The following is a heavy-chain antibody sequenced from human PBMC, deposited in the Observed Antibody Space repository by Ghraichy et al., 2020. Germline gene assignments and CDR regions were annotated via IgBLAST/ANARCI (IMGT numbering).Heavy chain of an antibody. CDR2: IYYSGNT. J-gene: IGHJ6*03. CDR1: GGSMNNHY. V-gene: IGHV4-59*11. Sequence: SQTLSLTCTVSGGSMNNHYWSWIRQPPGKGLEWIGHIYYSGNTNYNPSLMGRISISVDTSKNQFSLEVNSMTAADTAVYFCARSFRSFCGGDCHPRLNYYTDVWGKGTTVSVSS. D-gene: IGHD2-21*02. CDR3: ARSFRSFCGGDCHPRLNYYTDV.